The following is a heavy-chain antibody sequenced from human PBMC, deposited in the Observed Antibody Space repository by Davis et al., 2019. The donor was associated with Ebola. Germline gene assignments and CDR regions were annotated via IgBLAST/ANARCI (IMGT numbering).Heavy chain of an antibody. J-gene: IGHJ4*02. CDR3: ARYCHYPDCSYFDG. D-gene: IGHD2-15*01. Sequence: PGGSLRLSCAASGFAFSNYDMSWVRQVPGKGLEWVSTVSGSGGHTHYSDSVRGRCTISRDNSKNTLYLQMNSLRAEDTATYYCARYCHYPDCSYFDGWGQGTMVAVSS. CDR2: VSGSGGHT. CDR1: GFAFSNYD. V-gene: IGHV3-23*01.